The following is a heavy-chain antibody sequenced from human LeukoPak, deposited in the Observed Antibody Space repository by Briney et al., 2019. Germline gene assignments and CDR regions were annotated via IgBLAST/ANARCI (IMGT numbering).Heavy chain of an antibody. CDR2: INSDGSSR. V-gene: IGHV3-74*01. D-gene: IGHD4-11*01. J-gene: IGHJ6*03. Sequence: RGSLRLSCAASGFTFSSHWMHWVRQAPGKGLEWVSRINSDGSSRSFADSVRGRVTISRDNAKNTLYLQMNSLRAEDTAVYYCARDPTTYYYMDVWGKGTTVTVSS. CDR3: ARDPTTYYYMDV. CDR1: GFTFSSHW.